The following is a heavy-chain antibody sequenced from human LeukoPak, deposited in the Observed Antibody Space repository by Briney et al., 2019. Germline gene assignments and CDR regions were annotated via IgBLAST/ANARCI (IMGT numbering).Heavy chain of an antibody. Sequence: SQTLSLTCVISGDSVSSKTATWNWIRQSPSIGLEWLGRTYYRSKWYSDFAVSVKSRIAINPDTSTNQLSLQLNSVTPEDTALYYCARESYISSWYFFDSWGQGTLVTVSS. V-gene: IGHV6-1*01. J-gene: IGHJ4*02. D-gene: IGHD6-13*01. CDR1: GDSVSSKTAT. CDR3: ARESYISSWYFFDS. CDR2: TYYRSKWYS.